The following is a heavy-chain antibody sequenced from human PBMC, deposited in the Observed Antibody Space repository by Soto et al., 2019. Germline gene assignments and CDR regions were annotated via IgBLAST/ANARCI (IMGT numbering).Heavy chain of an antibody. CDR3: ARGIKYGAYSRWFDP. CDR2: MNPNSGNT. Sequence: QVQLVQSGAEVKKPGASVKVSCKASGYTFTSYDINWVRQATGQGLEYLGWMNPNSGNTAYVQKFQGRVTMTWDTSLTKAYMELSGLRSEDTAVYFCARGIKYGAYSRWFDPWGQGTLVTVSS. CDR1: GYTFTSYD. D-gene: IGHD4-17*01. J-gene: IGHJ5*02. V-gene: IGHV1-8*01.